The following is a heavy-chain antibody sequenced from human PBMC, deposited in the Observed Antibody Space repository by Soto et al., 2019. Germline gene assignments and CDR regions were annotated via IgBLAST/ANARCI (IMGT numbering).Heavy chain of an antibody. CDR1: GGSISSSSYY. Sequence: ASLSLTFTVCGGSISSSSYYWGWIRQPPGKGLEWIGSIYYSGSTYYNPSLKSRVTISVDTSKNQFSLKLSSVTAADTAVYYCASSRGIAARGAFDIWGQGTMVTVSS. CDR3: ASSRGIAARGAFDI. CDR2: IYYSGST. V-gene: IGHV4-39*01. D-gene: IGHD6-6*01. J-gene: IGHJ3*02.